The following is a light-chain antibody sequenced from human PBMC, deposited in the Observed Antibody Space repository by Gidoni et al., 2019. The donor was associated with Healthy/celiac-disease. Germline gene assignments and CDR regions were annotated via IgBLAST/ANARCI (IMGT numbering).Light chain of an antibody. V-gene: IGKV1-39*01. CDR1: QSISSY. J-gene: IGKJ3*01. CDR2: AAS. CDR3: QQNYSTPYT. Sequence: DIQMTQSPSSLSASVGDRVTITCRASQSISSYLNWYQQKPGKAPKLLIYAASSLQSGVPSRFSGSGSGTDFTLTISSLQPEDFATYYCQQNYSTPYTFGPXTKVDIK.